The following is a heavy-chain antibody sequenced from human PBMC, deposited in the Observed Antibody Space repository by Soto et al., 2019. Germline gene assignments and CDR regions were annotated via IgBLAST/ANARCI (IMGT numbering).Heavy chain of an antibody. CDR3: AKELGGYSYGYELDH. V-gene: IGHV3-9*01. D-gene: IGHD5-18*01. CDR1: GFTFDIYA. CDR2: ISWNSGTR. J-gene: IGHJ4*02. Sequence: EVQLVDSGGGLVQPGRSLRLSCAASGFTFDIYAMHWVRQAPGMGLEWVSSISWNSGTRGYADSVKGRFTISRDNAKNSLYLQMDSLRTEDTAFYYCAKELGGYSYGYELDHWGQGTLVAVSS.